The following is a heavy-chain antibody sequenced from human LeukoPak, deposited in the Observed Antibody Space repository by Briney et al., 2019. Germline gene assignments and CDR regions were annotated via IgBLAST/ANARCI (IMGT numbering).Heavy chain of an antibody. V-gene: IGHV3-74*01. CDR2: IGPDGTGI. CDR3: TRVQAGRSGLMDV. Sequence: PGGSLRLSCAASGFSLSGYWMHWVRQAPGKGLVWVSRIGPDGTGITYADSVKGRFTISRDIAKNTVYLQMNSLRAEDAALHYCTRVQAGRSGLMDVWGRGTTVTVSS. D-gene: IGHD2-8*02. CDR1: GFSLSGYW. J-gene: IGHJ6*02.